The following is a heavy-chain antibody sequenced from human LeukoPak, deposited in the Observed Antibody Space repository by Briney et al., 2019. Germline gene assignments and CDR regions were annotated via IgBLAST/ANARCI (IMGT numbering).Heavy chain of an antibody. D-gene: IGHD3-16*01. J-gene: IGHJ4*02. CDR2: VSGRDGRI. Sequence: PGRSLRLSCAASGFTFDDYAMPWVRQAPGKGLEWVSTVSGRDGRIDYADSVKGRFTISRDNSKSTLYLQMNTLRAEDTALYYCASRRGPEMLIVFDFWGQGTLVTVSS. CDR3: ASRRGPEMLIVFDF. V-gene: IGHV3-9*01. CDR1: GFTFDDYA.